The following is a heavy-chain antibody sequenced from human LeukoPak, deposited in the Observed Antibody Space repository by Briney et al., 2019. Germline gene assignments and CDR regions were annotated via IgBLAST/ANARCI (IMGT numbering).Heavy chain of an antibody. CDR2: IYYSGST. J-gene: IGHJ4*02. CDR3: AGLHYDYVWGSEIYFEY. D-gene: IGHD3-16*01. V-gene: IGHV4-59*08. CDR1: GGSISSYY. Sequence: SETLSLTYTVSGGSISSYYWSWIRPPPGKVLEWIGSIYYSGSTNYNPSLKSRVTISVDMSKNQFSLKLSSVTAADTAVYYCAGLHYDYVWGSEIYFEYWGQGILVTVSS.